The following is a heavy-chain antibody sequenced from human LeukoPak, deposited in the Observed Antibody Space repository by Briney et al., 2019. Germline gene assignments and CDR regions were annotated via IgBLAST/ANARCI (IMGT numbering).Heavy chain of an antibody. D-gene: IGHD1-26*01. CDR3: AKGDTTWELPHDY. J-gene: IGHJ4*02. CDR1: GFTFSSYE. V-gene: IGHV3-48*03. Sequence: TGGSLRLSCAASGFTFSSYEMNWVRQAPGKGLEWVSYISTTGSSIYYADSVKGRFTISRDNSKNTLYLQMNSLRAEDTAVYYCAKGDTTWELPHDYWGQGTLVTVSS. CDR2: ISTTGSSI.